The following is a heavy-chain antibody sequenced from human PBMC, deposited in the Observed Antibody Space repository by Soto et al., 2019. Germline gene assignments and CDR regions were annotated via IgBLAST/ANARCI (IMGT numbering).Heavy chain of an antibody. CDR1: GGTFSSYA. Sequence: GASVKVSCKASGGTFSSYAISWVRQAPGQGLEWMGGIIPIFGTANYAQKFQGRVTITADESTSTAYMELSSLRSEDTAVYYCARDYGGNSVWDYWGQGTLVTVS. CDR2: IIPIFGTA. CDR3: ARDYGGNSVWDY. J-gene: IGHJ4*02. D-gene: IGHD4-17*01. V-gene: IGHV1-69*13.